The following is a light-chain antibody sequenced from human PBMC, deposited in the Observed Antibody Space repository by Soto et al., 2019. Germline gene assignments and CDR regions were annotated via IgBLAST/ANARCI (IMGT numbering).Light chain of an antibody. CDR1: SRYVGGYNS. V-gene: IGLV2-11*01. CDR2: DVS. CDR3: CAYAGGYYV. Sequence: QSALTQPRSVSGYHGQSVTISCTGTSRYVGGYNSVTWYQRHAGKAPKLVIYDVSERPSGVPDRFSPSKSGNAASLTISGLQAEDETEYYCCAYAGGYYVFETGNKVTVL. J-gene: IGLJ1*01.